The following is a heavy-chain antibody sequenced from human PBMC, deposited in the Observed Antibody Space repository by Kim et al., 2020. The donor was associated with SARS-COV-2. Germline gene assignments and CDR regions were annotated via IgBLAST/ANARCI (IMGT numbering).Heavy chain of an antibody. CDR3: ARAPVIGVVIIDAFDI. CDR1: GGSISSGGYY. J-gene: IGHJ3*02. Sequence: SETLSLTCTVSGGSISSGGYYWSWMRQHPGKGLEWIGYIYYSGSNYYNPSLKSRVTISVDTSKNQFSLKLSSVTAADTAVYYCARAPVIGVVIIDAFDIWGQGTMVTVSS. D-gene: IGHD3-22*01. CDR2: IYYSGSN. V-gene: IGHV4-31*03.